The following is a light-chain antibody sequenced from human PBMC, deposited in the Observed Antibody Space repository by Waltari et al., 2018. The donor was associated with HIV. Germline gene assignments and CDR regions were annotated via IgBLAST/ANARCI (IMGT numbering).Light chain of an antibody. Sequence: QLVLTQSPSASASLGASVKLTCTLSSGHSHYAIAWHQQQPEKGPRYLMKLNSDGSHTKVDGFPDRFSGSSSGAERYLTSSTLQSEDEADYYCQTGGTGIQVFGSGTKVTVL. V-gene: IGLV4-69*01. J-gene: IGLJ1*01. CDR3: QTGGTGIQV. CDR2: LNSDGSH. CDR1: SGHSHYA.